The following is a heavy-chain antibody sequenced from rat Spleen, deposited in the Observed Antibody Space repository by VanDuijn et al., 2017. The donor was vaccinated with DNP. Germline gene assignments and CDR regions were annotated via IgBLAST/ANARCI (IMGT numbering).Heavy chain of an antibody. J-gene: IGHJ4*01. D-gene: IGHD1-2*01. CDR1: GFTFSNYG. Sequence: EVQLVESGGGLVQPGRSLKLSCLASGFTFSNYGMNWIRQAPGKGLEWVASISSSSSYIYYADTVKGRFTISREHAKNTLYLQMTSLRSEDTALYYCARRGGAAISHAMDAWGQGTSVTVSS. CDR2: ISSSSSYI. V-gene: IGHV5-34*01. CDR3: ARRGGAAISHAMDA.